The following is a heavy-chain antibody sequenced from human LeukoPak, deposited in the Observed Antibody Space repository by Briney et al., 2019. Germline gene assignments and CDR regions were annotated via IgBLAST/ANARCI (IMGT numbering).Heavy chain of an antibody. J-gene: IGHJ3*02. Sequence: ASVKVSCKASGYTLTGYYMHWVRQAPGQGLEWMGWINPNSGGTNYAQKFQGRVTMTRDTSISTAYMELSRLRSDDTAVYYCARAPVSGSYPDAFDIWGQGTMVTVSS. CDR2: INPNSGGT. CDR3: ARAPVSGSYPDAFDI. D-gene: IGHD1-26*01. CDR1: GYTLTGYY. V-gene: IGHV1-2*02.